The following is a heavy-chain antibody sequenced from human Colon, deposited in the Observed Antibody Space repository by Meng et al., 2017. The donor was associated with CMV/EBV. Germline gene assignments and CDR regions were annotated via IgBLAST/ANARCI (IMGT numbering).Heavy chain of an antibody. CDR1: GFTFSNYS. CDR3: ACLRLGGLSPDY. J-gene: IGHJ4*02. D-gene: IGHD3-16*02. CDR2: IDPGSSYT. Sequence: GGSLRLSCAASGFTFSNYSMSWVRQAPGKGLEWVSSIDPGSSYTYYADSVRGRFTTSRDNAKNSLYLQLSRLRAEDTAVYYCACLRLGGLSPDYWGQGTLVTVSS. V-gene: IGHV3-21*01.